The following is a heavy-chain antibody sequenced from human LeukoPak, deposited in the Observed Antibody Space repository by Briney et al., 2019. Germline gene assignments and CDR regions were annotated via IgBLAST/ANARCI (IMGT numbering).Heavy chain of an antibody. Sequence: ASAKVSCKASGYTFTSYGISWVRQAPGQGLEWMGWISAYNGNTNYAQKLQGRVTMTTDTSTSTAYMELRSLRSDDTAVYYCARTKGYCTNGVCYDYWGQGTLVTVSS. D-gene: IGHD2-8*01. CDR1: GYTFTSYG. CDR3: ARTKGYCTNGVCYDY. CDR2: ISAYNGNT. J-gene: IGHJ4*02. V-gene: IGHV1-18*01.